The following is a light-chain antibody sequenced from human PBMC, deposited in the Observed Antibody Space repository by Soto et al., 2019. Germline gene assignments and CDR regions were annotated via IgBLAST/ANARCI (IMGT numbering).Light chain of an antibody. CDR2: AAS. CDR3: QQSYSTPPIT. J-gene: IGKJ5*01. Sequence: DIRMTQSASSLSSSLGDRGTITVLAGQSISNYLNWYQQKPGKAPKLLIYAASSLQSGVPSRFSGSGSGTDFTLTISSLQPEDFATYYCQQSYSTPPITFGQGTRLEI. CDR1: QSISNY. V-gene: IGKV1-39*01.